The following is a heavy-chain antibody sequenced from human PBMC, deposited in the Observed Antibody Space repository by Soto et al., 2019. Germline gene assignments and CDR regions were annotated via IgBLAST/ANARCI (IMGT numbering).Heavy chain of an antibody. J-gene: IGHJ2*01. CDR2: ISSSSSTI. CDR3: ARASIPYCGGDCYSSYWYFDL. V-gene: IGHV3-48*02. CDR1: GFTFSSYS. D-gene: IGHD2-21*02. Sequence: EVQLVESGGGLVQPGGSLRLSCAASGFTFSSYSMNWVRQAPGKGLEWVSYISSSSSTIYYADSVKGRFTISRDNAKNSLYLQMNSLRDEDTAVYYCARASIPYCGGDCYSSYWYFDLWGRGTLVTVSS.